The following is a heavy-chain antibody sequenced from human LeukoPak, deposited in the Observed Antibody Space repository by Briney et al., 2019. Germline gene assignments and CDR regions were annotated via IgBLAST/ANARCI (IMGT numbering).Heavy chain of an antibody. V-gene: IGHV4-34*01. Sequence: PSETLSLTCAVYGGSFSGYYWSWIRQPPGKGLEWIGEINHSGSTNYNPSLKSRVTISVDRSKNQFSLKLSSVTAADTAVYYCARKDIWFDPWGQGTLVTVSS. D-gene: IGHD2-15*01. J-gene: IGHJ5*02. CDR2: INHSGST. CDR1: GGSFSGYY. CDR3: ARKDIWFDP.